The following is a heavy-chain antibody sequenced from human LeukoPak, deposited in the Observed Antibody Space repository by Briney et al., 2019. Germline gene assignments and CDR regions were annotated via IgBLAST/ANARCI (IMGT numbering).Heavy chain of an antibody. J-gene: IGHJ6*03. Sequence: GASVKLSCTASGGTFSSHAIAWVRQAPGQGPEWMGGIIPISGTANYAQKFQGRVTITTDESTSTAYMKLSSLTSDDTAVYYCARGLQYQLLKALGYYYMDVWGEGTTVTVSS. CDR3: ARGLQYQLLKALGYYYMDV. V-gene: IGHV1-69*05. CDR1: GGTFSSHA. D-gene: IGHD2-2*01. CDR2: IIPISGTA.